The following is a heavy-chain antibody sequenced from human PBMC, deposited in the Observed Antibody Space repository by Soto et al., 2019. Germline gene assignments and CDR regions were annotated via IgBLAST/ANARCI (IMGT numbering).Heavy chain of an antibody. CDR1: GYSFTSYW. D-gene: IGHD1-20*01. CDR2: IYPGDSDT. V-gene: IGHV5-51*01. Sequence: PXESLTISFTGSGYSFTSYWIGLVRQMPGKGLEWMGIIYPGDSDTRYSPSFQGQVTISADKSISTAYLQWSSLKASDTAMYYCERPRGYNWNPDAFDIWGQGTMVTVSS. CDR3: ERPRGYNWNPDAFDI. J-gene: IGHJ3*02.